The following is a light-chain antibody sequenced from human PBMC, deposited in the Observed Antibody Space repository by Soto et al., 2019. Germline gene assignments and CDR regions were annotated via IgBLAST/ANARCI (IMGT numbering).Light chain of an antibody. V-gene: IGLV1-44*01. J-gene: IGLJ3*02. CDR3: ATWDDSLNGWV. CDR2: NTD. Sequence: QSVLTQTPSASGTPGQRVTISCSGSSSNIGSNTVNWYQQLPGTAPKLLIYNTDQRPSGVPDRFSASKSGTSASLAISGLQSEDEADYYCATWDDSLNGWVFGGGTKLTVL. CDR1: SSNIGSNT.